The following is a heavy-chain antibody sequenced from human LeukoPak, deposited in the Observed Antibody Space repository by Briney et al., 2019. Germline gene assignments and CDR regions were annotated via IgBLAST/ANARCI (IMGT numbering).Heavy chain of an antibody. J-gene: IGHJ6*03. CDR1: GFTFSSYS. CDR3: ARALHYGDYGDYYYYYMDV. V-gene: IGHV3-21*01. CDR2: ISSSSYI. Sequence: GGSLRLSCAASGFTFSSYSMNWVRQAPGKGLEWVSSISSSSYIYYADSVKGRFTISRDNAKNSLYLQMNSLRAEDTAVYYCARALHYGDYGDYYYYYMDVWGKGTTVTVSS. D-gene: IGHD4-17*01.